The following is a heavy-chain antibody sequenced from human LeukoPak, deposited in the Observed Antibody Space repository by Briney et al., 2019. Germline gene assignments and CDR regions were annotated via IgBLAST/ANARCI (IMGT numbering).Heavy chain of an antibody. V-gene: IGHV3-30*04. CDR1: GFTFSSYA. CDR3: ARGFDY. CDR2: ISYDGSNK. Sequence: GRSLRLSCAASGFTFSSYAMHWVRQAPGKGLEWVAVISYDGSNKYYADSVKGRFTISRDNSKNTLYLQMNSLRAEDTAVYYCARGFDYWGQGTLITVSS. J-gene: IGHJ4*02.